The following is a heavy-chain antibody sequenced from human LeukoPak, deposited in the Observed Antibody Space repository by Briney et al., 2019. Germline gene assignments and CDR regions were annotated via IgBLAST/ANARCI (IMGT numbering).Heavy chain of an antibody. Sequence: PSETLSLTCTVSGGSISTSNYYWGWIRQPPGKGLEWIGNIFYSGSTYYSPSLKSRVTISVDTSKNQFSLKLSSVTAADTAVYYCARGQRRDGYNGIGGAWGQGTLVTVSS. CDR2: IFYSGST. V-gene: IGHV4-39*07. D-gene: IGHD5-24*01. CDR1: GGSISTSNYY. CDR3: ARGQRRDGYNGIGGA. J-gene: IGHJ4*02.